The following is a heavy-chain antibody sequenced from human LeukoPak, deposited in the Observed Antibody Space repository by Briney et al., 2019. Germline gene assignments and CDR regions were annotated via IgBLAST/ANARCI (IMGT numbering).Heavy chain of an antibody. Sequence: ASVKVSCKASGYTFTGYYMHWVRQAPGQGLEWMGWINPDSGGTDYAQKFQGRVTMTRDTSISTAYMELSRLRSDDTVVYYCAREGDYYDRSGAFDFWGQGTLVTVSS. V-gene: IGHV1-2*02. CDR3: AREGDYYDRSGAFDF. CDR2: INPDSGGT. D-gene: IGHD3-22*01. J-gene: IGHJ4*02. CDR1: GYTFTGYY.